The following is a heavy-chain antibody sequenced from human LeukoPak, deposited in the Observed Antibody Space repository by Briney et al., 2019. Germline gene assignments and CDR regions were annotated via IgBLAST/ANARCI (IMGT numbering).Heavy chain of an antibody. CDR2: ISGSGGST. V-gene: IGHV3-23*01. D-gene: IGHD2-2*02. CDR3: AKDQRSSTSCSTFDY. CDR1: GFTFSSYA. Sequence: GGSLRLSCAASGFTFSSYAMSWVRQAPGKGLEWVSAISGSGGSTYYADSVKGRFTISRDNSKNTLYLQMNSLRAEDTAVYYCAKDQRSSTSCSTFDYWGQGTLVTVSS. J-gene: IGHJ4*02.